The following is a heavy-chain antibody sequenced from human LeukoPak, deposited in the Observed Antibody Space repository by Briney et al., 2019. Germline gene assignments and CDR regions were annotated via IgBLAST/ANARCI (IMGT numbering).Heavy chain of an antibody. CDR2: INHSGST. CDR3: ARGGQRGWY. J-gene: IGHJ4*02. D-gene: IGHD6-25*01. CDR1: GGSFSGYY. Sequence: SETLSLTCAVYGGSFSGYYWSWIRQPPGKGLEWIGEINHSGSTNYNPSLKSRVTISVDTSKNQFSPKLSSVTAADTAVYYCARGGQRGWYWGQGTLVTVSS. V-gene: IGHV4-34*01.